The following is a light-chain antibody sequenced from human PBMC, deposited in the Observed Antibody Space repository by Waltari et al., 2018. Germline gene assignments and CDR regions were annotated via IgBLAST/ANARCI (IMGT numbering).Light chain of an antibody. CDR1: QSLGSN. CDR2: AAS. J-gene: IGKJ1*01. V-gene: IGKV3-15*01. Sequence: EIAMTQSPATLSVSPGERATLSCRASQSLGSNLAWYQQKPGQAPRLLIYAASTRATGIPARFSGSGSGTEFTLTISSLQSEDFAIYYCQQYNDWPPTWTFGQGTKVEIK. CDR3: QQYNDWPPTWT.